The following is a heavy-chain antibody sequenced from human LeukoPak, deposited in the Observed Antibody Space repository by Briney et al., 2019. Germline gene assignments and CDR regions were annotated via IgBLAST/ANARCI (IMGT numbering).Heavy chain of an antibody. Sequence: GGSLRLSCAASGFTFSSYGMHWVRQAPGKGLEWVAVISYDGSNKYYADSVKGRFSISRDNSKNTLYLQMNSLRAEDTAVYYCAKGNRGWEQTLFDYWGQGTLVTVSS. J-gene: IGHJ4*02. CDR1: GFTFSSYG. CDR3: AKGNRGWEQTLFDY. D-gene: IGHD1-26*01. V-gene: IGHV3-30*18. CDR2: ISYDGSNK.